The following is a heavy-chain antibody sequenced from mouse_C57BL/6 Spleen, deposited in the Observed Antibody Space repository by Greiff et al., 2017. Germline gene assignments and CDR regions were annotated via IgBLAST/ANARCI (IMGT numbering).Heavy chain of an antibody. Sequence: QVQLQQSGPELVKPGASVKISCKASGYSFTSYYIHWVKQRPGQGLEWIGWIYPGSGNTKYNEKFKGKATLTADTSSSTAYMHLSSLTSEDSAVYYCASSLITTVVPNWFYYFDYWGQGTTLTVSS. V-gene: IGHV1-66*01. D-gene: IGHD1-1*01. CDR3: ASSLITTVVPNWFYYFDY. CDR1: GYSFTSYY. CDR2: IYPGSGNT. J-gene: IGHJ2*01.